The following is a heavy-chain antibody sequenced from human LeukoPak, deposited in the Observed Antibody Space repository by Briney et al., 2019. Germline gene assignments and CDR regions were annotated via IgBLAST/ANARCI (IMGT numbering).Heavy chain of an antibody. CDR3: AKDPGSGIPPHYFDY. V-gene: IGHV3-30*18. CDR2: ISYDGGSE. D-gene: IGHD3-10*01. CDR1: GFTFSSYG. J-gene: IGHJ4*02. Sequence: GGSLRLSCAASGFTFSSYGMHWVRQAPGKGLEWVAVISYDGGSEYYADSVKGRFTISRDNSKNTLYLQMISLSSEDTAVYYCAKDPGSGIPPHYFDYWGQGTLVTVSS.